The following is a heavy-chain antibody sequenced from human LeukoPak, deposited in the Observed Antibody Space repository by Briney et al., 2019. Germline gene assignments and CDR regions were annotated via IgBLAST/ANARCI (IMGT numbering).Heavy chain of an antibody. CDR3: ARERRYYDSSGYQDLEYFQH. V-gene: IGHV1-69*05. J-gene: IGHJ1*01. D-gene: IGHD3-22*01. CDR2: IIPIFGTA. CDR1: GGTFSSYA. Sequence: ASVKVSCKASGGTFSSYAISWVRQAPGQGLEWMGRIIPIFGTANYAQKFQGRVTITTDESTSTAYVELSSLRSEDTAVYYCARERRYYDSSGYQDLEYFQHWGQGTLVTVSS.